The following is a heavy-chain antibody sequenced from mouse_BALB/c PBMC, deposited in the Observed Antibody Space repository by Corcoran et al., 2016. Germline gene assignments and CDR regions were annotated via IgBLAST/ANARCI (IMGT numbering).Heavy chain of an antibody. CDR1: GYSFTGYY. Sequence: LVKTGASVKISCKASGYSFTGYYMHWVKQSHGKSLEWIGYISCYNGATSYNQKFKGKATFTVDTSSSTAYMQFNSLTSEDAAVYYCASSSYYYAMDYWGQGTSVTVSS. V-gene: IGHV1S34*01. CDR2: ISCYNGAT. CDR3: ASSSYYYAMDY. D-gene: IGHD1-1*01. J-gene: IGHJ4*01.